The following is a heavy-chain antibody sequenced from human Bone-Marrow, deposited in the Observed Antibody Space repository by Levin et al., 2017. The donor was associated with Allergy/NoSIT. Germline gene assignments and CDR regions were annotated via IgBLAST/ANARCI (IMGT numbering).Heavy chain of an antibody. J-gene: IGHJ4*02. CDR3: ARREAVPGTPYDY. V-gene: IGHV4-59*01. D-gene: IGHD6-19*01. CDR2: IYFSGST. Sequence: PSETLSLTCTFAGAPFTGFYWTWIRQSPEKGVEWIGHIYFSGSTEYHPSLGSRVAISSDSAKNQFSLKLTSVTAVDTAVSYCARREAVPGTPYDYWGQGTLVTVAS. CDR1: GAPFTGFY.